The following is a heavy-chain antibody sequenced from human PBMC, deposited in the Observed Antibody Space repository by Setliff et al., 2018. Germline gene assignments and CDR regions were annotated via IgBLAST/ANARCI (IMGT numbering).Heavy chain of an antibody. Sequence: LRLSCAASGFSFNGYAMNWVRQAPGRGLEWVSYISSTSSSIYYADSVKGRFTISRDNAKNSLYLQMDSLRAEDTAVYYCAKVGVFGGGYFDLWGQGTPVTVSS. D-gene: IGHD3-16*01. J-gene: IGHJ4*02. V-gene: IGHV3-48*01. CDR3: AKVGVFGGGYFDL. CDR2: ISSTSSSI. CDR1: GFSFNGYA.